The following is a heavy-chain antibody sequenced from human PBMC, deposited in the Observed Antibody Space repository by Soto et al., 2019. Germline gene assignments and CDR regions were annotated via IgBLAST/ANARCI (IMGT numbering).Heavy chain of an antibody. V-gene: IGHV1-18*01. D-gene: IGHD3-3*01. CDR3: ARDHYDFWSGYYRN. CDR2: ISAYNGNT. CDR1: GYTFTSYC. Sequence: GASVKVSCKSSGYTFTSYCISWVRQAPGQGLEWMGWISAYNGNTNYAQKLQGRVTMTTDTSTSTAYMELRSLRSDDTAVYYCARDHYDFWSGYYRNWGQGTLVTVSS. J-gene: IGHJ4*02.